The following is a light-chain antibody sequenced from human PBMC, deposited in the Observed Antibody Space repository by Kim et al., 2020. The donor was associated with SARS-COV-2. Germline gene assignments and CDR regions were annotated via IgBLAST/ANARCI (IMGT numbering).Light chain of an antibody. CDR3: QQYDNLPLT. V-gene: IGKV1-33*01. CDR2: EAS. Sequence: SASVGDRVTITCQASQDISNYLDWYQQKPGKAPKVLIYEASNLETGVPSRFSGSGSGTDFTFTINSLQPEDIATYYCQQYDNLPLTFGGGTKLEI. CDR1: QDISNY. J-gene: IGKJ4*01.